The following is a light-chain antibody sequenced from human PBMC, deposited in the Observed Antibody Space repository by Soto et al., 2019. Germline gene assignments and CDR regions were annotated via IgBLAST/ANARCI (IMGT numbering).Light chain of an antibody. CDR2: GAS. V-gene: IGKV3-15*01. J-gene: IGKJ1*01. CDR1: QSISDT. CDR3: QQCNNWPWT. Sequence: EIVMTQSPATLSVSPGGRATLSCRASQSISDTLAWYQQKPGQAPRLLIHGASTRATGSPARFSGSGSRTDFTLNISSLQSEDFAVYYCQQCNNWPWTFGQGTKVEIK.